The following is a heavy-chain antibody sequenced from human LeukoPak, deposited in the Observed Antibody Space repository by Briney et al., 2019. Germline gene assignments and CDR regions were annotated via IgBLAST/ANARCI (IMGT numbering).Heavy chain of an antibody. CDR3: ATGGGIAVAHA. D-gene: IGHD6-19*01. CDR1: GGSISSSRNY. V-gene: IGHV4-39*01. Sequence: PSETLSLTCTVSGGSISSSRNYWGWIRQPPGKGLEWIASIYHSGTTYYTPSLKSRVTIFVDTSDNQFSLKLSSVTAADTAAYYCATGGGIAVAHAWGQGIVVTVSS. J-gene: IGHJ4*02. CDR2: IYHSGTT.